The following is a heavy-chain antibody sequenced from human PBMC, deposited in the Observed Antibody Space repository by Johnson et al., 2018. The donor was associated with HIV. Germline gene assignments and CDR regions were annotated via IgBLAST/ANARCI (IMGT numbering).Heavy chain of an antibody. CDR2: ISSNGGST. CDR3: ARDVASVYGSGDHAFDI. CDR1: GFIFSSYA. V-gene: IGHV3-64*01. J-gene: IGHJ3*02. Sequence: VQLVESGGGVVQPGRSLRLSCAASGFIFSSYAMHWVRQAPGKGLQYVSAISSNGGSTYYANSVKGRFTISRDNSRNTLYLQIGRLRVEDMAVYYCARDVASVYGSGDHAFDIWGQGTMVTVSS. D-gene: IGHD3-10*01.